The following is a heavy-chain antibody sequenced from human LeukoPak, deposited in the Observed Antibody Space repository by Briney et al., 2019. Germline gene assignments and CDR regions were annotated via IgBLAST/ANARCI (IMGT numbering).Heavy chain of an antibody. V-gene: IGHV4-39*07. Sequence: PSETLSLTCTVSGGSISSSSYYWGWIRQPPGKGLEWIGSIYYSGSTYYNPSLKSRVTTSVDTSKNQFSLKLSSVTAADTAVYYCAVGSGSLYDYWGQGTLVTVSS. CDR2: IYYSGST. CDR1: GGSISSSSYY. CDR3: AVGSGSLYDY. D-gene: IGHD3-10*01. J-gene: IGHJ4*02.